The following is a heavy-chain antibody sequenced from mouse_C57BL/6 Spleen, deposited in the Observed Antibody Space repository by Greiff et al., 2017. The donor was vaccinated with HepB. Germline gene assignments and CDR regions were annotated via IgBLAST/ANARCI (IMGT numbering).Heavy chain of an antibody. CDR2: IDPSDSYT. D-gene: IGHD3-2*02. CDR3: ARDSSGPSFAY. J-gene: IGHJ3*01. V-gene: IGHV1-69*01. Sequence: VQLQQPGAELVMPGASVKLSCKASGYTFTSYWMHWVKQRPGQGLEWIGEIDPSDSYTNYNQKFKGKSTLTVDKSSSTAYMQLSSLTSEDSAVYDCARDSSGPSFAYWGQGTLVTVSA. CDR1: GYTFTSYW.